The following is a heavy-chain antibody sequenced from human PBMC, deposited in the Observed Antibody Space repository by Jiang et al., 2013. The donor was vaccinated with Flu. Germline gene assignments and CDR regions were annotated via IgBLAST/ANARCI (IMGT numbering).Heavy chain of an antibody. CDR1: GYTFTGPY. V-gene: IGHV1-2*02. CDR2: INPSSGDT. D-gene: IGHD3/OR15-3a*01. J-gene: IGHJ4*02. CDR3: ARGTGGNSFDY. Sequence: SVKVSCKASGYTFTGPYIHWVRQAPGQGLEWMGWINPSSGDTKYAQNFQGRVTMTRDTSISTAYMELSGLSSDDTAVYYCARGTGGNSFDYWGQGTLVTVSS.